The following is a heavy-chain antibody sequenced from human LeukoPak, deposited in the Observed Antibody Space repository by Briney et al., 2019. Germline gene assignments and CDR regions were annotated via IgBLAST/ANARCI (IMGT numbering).Heavy chain of an antibody. CDR3: AISRLGSSSTSYYFDY. V-gene: IGHV1-24*01. CDR2: FDPEDGET. CDR1: GYTLTELS. D-gene: IGHD6-6*01. J-gene: IGHJ4*02. Sequence: ASVKVSCEVSGYTLTELSMHWVRQAPGKELEWMGGFDPEDGETIYAQKFQGRFSMTEDTSTDTAYMELSSLRSEDTAVYYCAISRLGSSSTSYYFDYWGQGTLVTVSS.